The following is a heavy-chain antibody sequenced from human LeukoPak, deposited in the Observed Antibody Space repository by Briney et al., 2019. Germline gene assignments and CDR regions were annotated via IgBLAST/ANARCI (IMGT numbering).Heavy chain of an antibody. CDR2: ISSSGSTI. CDR1: GFTFSDYY. J-gene: IGHJ6*02. D-gene: IGHD6-13*01. V-gene: IGHV3-11*01. Sequence: GGSLRLSCAASGFTFSDYYMSWIRQAPGKGLEWVSYISSSGSTIYYADSMQGRFTISRDNAKNSLYLQMNSLRAEDTAVYYCARDVSEYSSSRCSPSYYYGMDVWGQGTTVTVSS. CDR3: ARDVSEYSSSRCSPSYYYGMDV.